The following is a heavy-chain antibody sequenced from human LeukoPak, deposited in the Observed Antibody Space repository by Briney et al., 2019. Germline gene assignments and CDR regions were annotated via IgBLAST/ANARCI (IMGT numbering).Heavy chain of an antibody. V-gene: IGHV4-31*03. CDR1: GGSISSGGYY. CDR2: IYYSGST. D-gene: IGHD2-2*01. J-gene: IGHJ3*02. CDR3: ASLVVVEYGEGGDI. Sequence: SETLSLTCTVSGGSISSGGYYWSWIRQHPGKGLEWIGYIYYSGSTYYNPSLKSRVTISVDTSKNQFSLKLSSVTAADTAVYYCASLVVVEYGEGGDIWGQGTMVTVSS.